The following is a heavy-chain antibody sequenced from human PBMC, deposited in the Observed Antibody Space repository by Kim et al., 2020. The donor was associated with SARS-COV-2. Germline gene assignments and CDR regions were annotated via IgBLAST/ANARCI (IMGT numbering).Heavy chain of an antibody. V-gene: IGHV3-30*18. CDR3: AKDRRYYDFWSGYLKGGPPAYYYYYYGMDV. CDR2: ISYDGSNK. Sequence: GGSLRLSCAASGFTFSSYGMHWVRQAPGKGLEWVAVISYDGSNKYYADSVKGRFTISRDNSKNTLYLQMNSLRAEDTAVYYCAKDRRYYDFWSGYLKGGPPAYYYYYYGMDVWGQGTTVTVS. D-gene: IGHD3-3*01. J-gene: IGHJ6*02. CDR1: GFTFSSYG.